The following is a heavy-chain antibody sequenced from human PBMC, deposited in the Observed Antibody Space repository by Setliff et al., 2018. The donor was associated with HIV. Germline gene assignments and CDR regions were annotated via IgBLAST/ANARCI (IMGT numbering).Heavy chain of an antibody. CDR2: IYYSGRT. CDR3: ARAGRYSTFWGFDY. Sequence: PSETLSLTCIVSHGSISSTSHYWGWVRQSPGRRLEWIGSIYYSGRTYYNPSLKSRLTMSVDTSRNQFSLKLDSVTAADTAVYYCARAGRYSTFWGFDYWGQGVLVTVSS. V-gene: IGHV4-39*07. D-gene: IGHD4-4*01. CDR1: HGSISSTSHY. J-gene: IGHJ4*02.